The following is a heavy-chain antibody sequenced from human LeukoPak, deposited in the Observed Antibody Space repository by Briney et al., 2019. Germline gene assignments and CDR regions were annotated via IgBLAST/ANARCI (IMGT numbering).Heavy chain of an antibody. CDR1: GGTFSSYA. D-gene: IGHD3-22*01. J-gene: IGHJ4*02. V-gene: IGHV1-69*04. CDR2: IIPILGIA. CDR3: ARDSGDFYYDSSGYGPPDY. Sequence: GASVKVSCKASGGTFSSYAISWVRQAPGQGLEWMGRIIPILGIANYAQKLQGRVTMTTDTSTSTAYMELRSLRSDDTAVYYCARDSGDFYYDSSGYGPPDYWGQGTLVTVSS.